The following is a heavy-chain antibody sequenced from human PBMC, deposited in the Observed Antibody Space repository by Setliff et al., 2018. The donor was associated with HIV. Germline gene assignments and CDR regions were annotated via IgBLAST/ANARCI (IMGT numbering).Heavy chain of an antibody. Sequence: ASVKVSCKASGYTFTSYGVSWVRQAPGQGLEWMGLISGYNGWTKYPQKFQGRVTMTTDTSTSTVYMELSSLRSEDTAVYYCARKWPGSEKAFDIWGQGTMVTVSS. V-gene: IGHV1-18*01. CDR3: ARKWPGSEKAFDI. D-gene: IGHD5-12*01. CDR2: ISGYNGWT. J-gene: IGHJ3*02. CDR1: GYTFTSYG.